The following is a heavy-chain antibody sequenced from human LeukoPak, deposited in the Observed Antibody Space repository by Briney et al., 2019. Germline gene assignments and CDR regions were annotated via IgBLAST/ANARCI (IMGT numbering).Heavy chain of an antibody. J-gene: IGHJ4*02. V-gene: IGHV3-21*01. Sequence: GGSLRLSRSASGFTFSDYDMYWVRQAPGTGLEWVSSISYLSSHVYYRDSVKGRFSISRDNAKNSLYLQMNSLGAEDTAIYYCGRSFPPLRTSSAGDLWGQGILVTVSS. D-gene: IGHD3-16*01. CDR2: ISYLSSHV. CDR1: GFTFSDYD. CDR3: GRSFPPLRTSSAGDL.